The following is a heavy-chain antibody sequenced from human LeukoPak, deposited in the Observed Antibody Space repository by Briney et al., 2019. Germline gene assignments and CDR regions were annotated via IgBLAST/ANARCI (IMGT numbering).Heavy chain of an antibody. Sequence: GASVKVSCKASGYTFTSYGISWVRQAPGQGLEWMGWISAYNGNTNYAQKLQGGVTMTTDTSTSTAYMELRSLRSDDTAVYYCARDSTEAAAGPNWFDPWGQGTLVTVSS. V-gene: IGHV1-18*01. CDR2: ISAYNGNT. D-gene: IGHD6-13*01. CDR1: GYTFTSYG. CDR3: ARDSTEAAAGPNWFDP. J-gene: IGHJ5*02.